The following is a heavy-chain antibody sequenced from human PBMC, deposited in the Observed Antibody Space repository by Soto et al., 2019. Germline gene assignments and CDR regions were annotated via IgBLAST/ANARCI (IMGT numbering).Heavy chain of an antibody. CDR1: GFTFSSYA. Sequence: EVQLLESGGGLVQPGGSLRLSCAASGFTFSSYAMSWVRQAPGKGLEWVSATSGSGGSTYYADSVKGRVTISRDNSKNTLYLQMNSLRAEDTAVYYCAKSGLDSSGYYLWPFDYWGQGTLVTVSS. CDR2: TSGSGGST. CDR3: AKSGLDSSGYYLWPFDY. D-gene: IGHD3-22*01. V-gene: IGHV3-23*01. J-gene: IGHJ4*02.